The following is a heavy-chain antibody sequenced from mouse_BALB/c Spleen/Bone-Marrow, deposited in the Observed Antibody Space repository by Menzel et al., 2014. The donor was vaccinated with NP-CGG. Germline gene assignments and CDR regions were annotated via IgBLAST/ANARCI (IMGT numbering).Heavy chain of an antibody. CDR1: GYTFTSYD. CDR3: ARSGDSSGYGFAY. Sequence: QVQLKESGPELVKPGALVKISCKASGYTFTSYDINWVKQRPGQGLEWIGWIYLGDGSTKYNEKFKGKATLTADKSSSTAYMQLSSLTSENSAVYFCARSGDSSGYGFAYWGQGTLVTVSA. CDR2: IYLGDGST. D-gene: IGHD3-2*01. V-gene: IGHV1S56*01. J-gene: IGHJ3*01.